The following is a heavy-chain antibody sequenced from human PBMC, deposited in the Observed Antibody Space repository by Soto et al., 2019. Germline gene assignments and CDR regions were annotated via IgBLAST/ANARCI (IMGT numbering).Heavy chain of an antibody. V-gene: IGHV3-30-3*01. CDR2: ISYDGSNE. CDR3: ARDQWSDI. CDR1: GISLRNYA. D-gene: IGHD2-15*01. Sequence: GGSLRLSCAASGISLRNYALHWVRQAPGKGLEWVAVISYDGSNEWYTDSVKGRFTVSRDKSQNTVYLQMNSLRPEDTAMYYCARDQWSDIWGQGTMVT. J-gene: IGHJ3*01.